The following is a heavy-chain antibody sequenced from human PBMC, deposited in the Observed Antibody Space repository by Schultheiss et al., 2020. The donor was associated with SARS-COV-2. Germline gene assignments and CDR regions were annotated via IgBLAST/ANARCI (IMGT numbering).Heavy chain of an antibody. J-gene: IGHJ3*02. V-gene: IGHV4-39*07. D-gene: IGHD3-9*01. Sequence: SETLSLTCTVSGGSISSRSYYWGWIRQPPGKGLEWIGEINHSGSTNYNPSLKSRVTISVDTSKDQSSLRLTSVTAADTAVYYCARGGLLLRYFDWLSRDSDAFDIWGQGTMVTVSS. CDR3: ARGGLLLRYFDWLSRDSDAFDI. CDR1: GGSISSRSYY. CDR2: INHSGST.